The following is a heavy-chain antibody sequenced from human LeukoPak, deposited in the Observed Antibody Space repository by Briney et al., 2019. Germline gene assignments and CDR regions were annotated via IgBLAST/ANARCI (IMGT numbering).Heavy chain of an antibody. Sequence: GESLKISCKGSGYSFTSYWIGWVRQMPGKGLEWVGIIFPTNSDTKYSPSFQGQVTISVDKSISTAYLQWSSLKASDTAIYYCARSPWNSYDYWGQGTLVTVSS. D-gene: IGHD5-12*01. CDR1: GYSFTSYW. CDR3: ARSPWNSYDY. J-gene: IGHJ4*02. V-gene: IGHV5-51*01. CDR2: IFPTNSDT.